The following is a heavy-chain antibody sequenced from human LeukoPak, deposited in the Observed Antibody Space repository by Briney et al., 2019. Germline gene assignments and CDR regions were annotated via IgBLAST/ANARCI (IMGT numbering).Heavy chain of an antibody. CDR1: GFTFSSYG. V-gene: IGHV3-30*02. CDR2: IRYDGSNK. Sequence: GGSLRLSCAAAGFTFSSYGMHWVRQAPGKGLEWVAFIRYDGSNKYYADSVKGRFTISRDNSKNTLYLQMNSLRAEDTAVYYCAKDPSIAVAGTIDPGGYWGQGTLVTVSS. D-gene: IGHD6-19*01. J-gene: IGHJ4*02. CDR3: AKDPSIAVAGTIDPGGY.